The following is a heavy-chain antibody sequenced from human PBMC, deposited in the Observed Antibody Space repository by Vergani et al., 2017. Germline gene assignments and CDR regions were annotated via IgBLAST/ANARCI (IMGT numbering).Heavy chain of an antibody. D-gene: IGHD3-22*01. Sequence: QLQLQESGPGLVKPSETLSHTCTVSGGSISSSSYYWGWIRQPPGKGLEWIGSIYYSGSTYYNPSLKSRVTISVDTSKNQFSLKLSSVTAADTAVYYCARELALAYYYDSSGYYFNYWGQGTLVTVSS. J-gene: IGHJ4*02. CDR3: ARELALAYYYDSSGYYFNY. CDR1: GGSISSSSYY. CDR2: IYYSGST. V-gene: IGHV4-39*07.